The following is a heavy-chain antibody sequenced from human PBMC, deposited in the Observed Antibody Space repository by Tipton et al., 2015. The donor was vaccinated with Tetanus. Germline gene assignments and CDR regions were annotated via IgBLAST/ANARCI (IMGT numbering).Heavy chain of an antibody. V-gene: IGHV4-30-4*08. J-gene: IGHJ4*02. Sequence: WIRQSPGRGLESIGYVLNSGKTYYHPSLRRRVIISLDRSKSQFSLKLTSVTAADTAVYYCARFLSFGSGTYGARWGQGAPVTVSS. D-gene: IGHD3-10*01. CDR2: VLNSGKT. CDR3: ARFLSFGSGTYGAR.